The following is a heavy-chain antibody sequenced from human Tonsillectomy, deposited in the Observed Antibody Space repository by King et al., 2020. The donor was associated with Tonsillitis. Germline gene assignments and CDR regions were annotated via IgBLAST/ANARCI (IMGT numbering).Heavy chain of an antibody. D-gene: IGHD3-16*01. CDR1: GFTFSNYG. Sequence: QLVQSGGGVVQPGRSLRLSCAASGFTFSNYGMHWVRQAPGKGLEWVALIAYDASYENYADSVKGRFAISRDNSKNTLHLEMNSLRVEDTAVYYCAKDGIGLSDWYFYLWGRGPLVTVSS. CDR2: IAYDASYE. V-gene: IGHV3-30*18. CDR3: AKDGIGLSDWYFYL. J-gene: IGHJ2*01.